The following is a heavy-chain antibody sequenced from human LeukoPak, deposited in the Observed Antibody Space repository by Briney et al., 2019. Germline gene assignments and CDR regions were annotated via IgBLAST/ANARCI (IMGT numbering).Heavy chain of an antibody. D-gene: IGHD2-15*01. J-gene: IGHJ5*02. CDR1: GYSFTSYW. V-gene: IGHV5-51*01. CDR2: IYPGDSDT. CDR3: VRHEGYCSGGSCYPAPFDP. Sequence: GESLQISCKGSGYSFTSYWIGWVRQMPGKGLEWMGIIYPGDSDTRYSPSFQGQVTISADKSISTAYLQWSSLKASDTAMYYCVRHEGYCSGGSCYPAPFDPWGQGTLVTVSS.